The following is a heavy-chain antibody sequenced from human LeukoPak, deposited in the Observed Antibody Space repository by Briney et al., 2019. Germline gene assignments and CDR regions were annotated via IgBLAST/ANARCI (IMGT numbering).Heavy chain of an antibody. J-gene: IGHJ4*02. CDR2: INWNGGST. CDR3: GRSYAIRYEVFDY. Sequence: PGGSLRLSCAASGFTFGDYGMTWFRQAPGKGLEWVSDINWNGGSTAYADSVKGRFTVSRDNAKNSLYLQMNSLRAEDTALYYCGRSYAIRYEVFDYWGQGTLVTVSS. D-gene: IGHD2-2*01. V-gene: IGHV3-20*04. CDR1: GFTFGDYG.